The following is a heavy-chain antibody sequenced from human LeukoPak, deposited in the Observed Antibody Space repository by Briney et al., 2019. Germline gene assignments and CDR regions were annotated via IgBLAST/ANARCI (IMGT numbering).Heavy chain of an antibody. CDR1: GFTFDDYA. CDR3: AKDMGGYADY. D-gene: IGHD5-12*01. Sequence: GGSLRLSCAASGFTFDDYAMHWVRQAPGKGLGWVSLISWDGGSTYYADSVKGRFTISRDNSKNSLYLQMNSLRAEDTALYYCAKDMGGYADYWGQGTLVTVSS. V-gene: IGHV3-43D*03. CDR2: ISWDGGST. J-gene: IGHJ4*02.